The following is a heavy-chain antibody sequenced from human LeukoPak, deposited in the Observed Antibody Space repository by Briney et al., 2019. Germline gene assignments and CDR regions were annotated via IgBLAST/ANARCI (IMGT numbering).Heavy chain of an antibody. J-gene: IGHJ4*02. V-gene: IGHV3-30*04. Sequence: GRSLRLSCAASGFTFSSYAMHWVRQAPGKGLEWVAVISYDGSNKYYADSVKGRFTISRDNSKNTLYLQMNSLRAEDTAVYYCAREGDSSSWYFSKYFDYWGQGTLVTVSS. CDR2: ISYDGSNK. CDR3: AREGDSSSWYFSKYFDY. D-gene: IGHD6-13*01. CDR1: GFTFSSYA.